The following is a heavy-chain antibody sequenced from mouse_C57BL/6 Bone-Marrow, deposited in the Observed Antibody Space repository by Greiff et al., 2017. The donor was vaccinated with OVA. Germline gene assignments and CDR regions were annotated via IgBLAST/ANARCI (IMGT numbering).Heavy chain of an antibody. CDR1: GYTFTSYW. J-gene: IGHJ3*01. Sequence: QVQLQQPGAELVRPGSSVKLSCKASGYTFTSYWMDWVKQRPGQGLEWIGNIYPSDSETHYNQKFQDKATLTVDKSSSTAYMQLSSLTSEDSAVYYCAKRGAAWFAYWGQGTLVTVSA. CDR2: IYPSDSET. V-gene: IGHV1-61*01. CDR3: AKRGAAWFAY.